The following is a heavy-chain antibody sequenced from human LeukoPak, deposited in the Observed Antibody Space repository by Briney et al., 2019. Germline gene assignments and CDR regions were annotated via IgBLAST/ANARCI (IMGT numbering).Heavy chain of an antibody. CDR2: ISAYSGNT. D-gene: IGHD1-26*01. J-gene: IGHJ6*02. CDR1: GYTFTSYG. Sequence: ASVKVSCKASGYTFTSYGISWVRQTPGQGLEWMGWISAYSGNTNYAQKLQGRVTMTTDTSTSTAYMELRSLRSDDTAVYYCARVSLVGATYYYYYGMDVWGQGTTVTVSS. V-gene: IGHV1-18*01. CDR3: ARVSLVGATYYYYYGMDV.